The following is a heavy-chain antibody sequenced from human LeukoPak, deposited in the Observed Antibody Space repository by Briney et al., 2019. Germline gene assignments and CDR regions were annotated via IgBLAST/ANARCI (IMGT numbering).Heavy chain of an antibody. CDR3: ARDPVGATDYFDY. CDR1: GGSFSGYY. D-gene: IGHD1-26*01. J-gene: IGHJ4*02. CDR2: INHSGST. Sequence: PSETLSLTCAVYGGSFSGYYWSWIRQPLGKGLEWIGEINHSGSTNYNPSLKSRVTISVDTSKNQFSLKLSSVTAADTAVYYCARDPVGATDYFDYWGQGTLVTVSS. V-gene: IGHV4-34*01.